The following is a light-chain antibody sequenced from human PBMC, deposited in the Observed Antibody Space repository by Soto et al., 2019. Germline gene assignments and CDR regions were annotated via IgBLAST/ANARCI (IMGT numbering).Light chain of an antibody. CDR1: QSVDIS. V-gene: IGKV3-15*01. CDR2: GAS. CDR3: QQYRSWPRT. J-gene: IGKJ1*01. Sequence: PGERVTLSCRASQSVDISLAWYQQKPGQAPRLLTYGASTRATDMPGTFSGRGSGTEFTLTISSLRPEDFAVYYCQQYRSWPRTFGQGTKVDIK.